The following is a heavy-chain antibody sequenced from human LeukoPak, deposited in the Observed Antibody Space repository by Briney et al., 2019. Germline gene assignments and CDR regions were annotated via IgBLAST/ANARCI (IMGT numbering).Heavy chain of an antibody. V-gene: IGHV3-23*01. CDR3: ASLALGYSSSSGDY. Sequence: PGGSLRLSCAASGFTFSSYWMSWVRQAPGKGLEWVSAISGSGGSTYYADSVKGRFTISRDNSKNTLYLQMNSLRAEDTAVYYCASLALGYSSSSGDYWGQGTLVPVSS. CDR2: ISGSGGST. CDR1: GFTFSSYW. J-gene: IGHJ4*02. D-gene: IGHD6-6*01.